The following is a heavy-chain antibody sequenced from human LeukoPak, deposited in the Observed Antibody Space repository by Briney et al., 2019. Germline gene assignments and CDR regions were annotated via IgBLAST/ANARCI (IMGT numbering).Heavy chain of an antibody. Sequence: SETLSLTCTVSGGSMSSYYWSWFRRPPGQGLEWIAYIHHNGRTNYNPSLRSRVTISLDTSENQFSLKVTSLTAADAAVYYCARGYSSGWYEGWFDPWGQGTRVIVSS. V-gene: IGHV4-59*01. CDR2: IHHNGRT. CDR3: ARGYSSGWYEGWFDP. CDR1: GGSMSSYY. D-gene: IGHD6-19*01. J-gene: IGHJ5*02.